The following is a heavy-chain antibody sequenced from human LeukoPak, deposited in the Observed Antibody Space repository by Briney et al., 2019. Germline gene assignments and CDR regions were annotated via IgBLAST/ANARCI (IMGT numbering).Heavy chain of an antibody. J-gene: IGHJ3*02. V-gene: IGHV4-4*07. CDR2: IYTSGST. CDR1: GGSISSYY. Sequence: PSETLSLTCTVPGGSISSYYWSWIRQPAGKGLEWIERIYTSGSTYYKPSLKSRVTMSVDTSKNQFSLKLSSVAAADTAVYYGAREYYDISGYYYSGGAFEIWGQGTMVTVSS. D-gene: IGHD3-22*01. CDR3: AREYYDISGYYYSGGAFEI.